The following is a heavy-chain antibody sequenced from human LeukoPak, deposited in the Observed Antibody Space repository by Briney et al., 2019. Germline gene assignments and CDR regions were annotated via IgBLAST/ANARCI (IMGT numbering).Heavy chain of an antibody. D-gene: IGHD3-22*01. Sequence: SETLSLTCTVSGGSISNSYYYWGWTRQPPGEALEWIGSIYYSGTTYYKPSPKSRVTISVDMSKNQFSLKLSSVTAADTAVYYCARHSYYDSSGYYYAYWGQGTLVTVSS. V-gene: IGHV4-39*01. J-gene: IGHJ4*02. CDR3: ARHSYYDSSGYYYAY. CDR2: IYYSGTT. CDR1: GGSISNSYYY.